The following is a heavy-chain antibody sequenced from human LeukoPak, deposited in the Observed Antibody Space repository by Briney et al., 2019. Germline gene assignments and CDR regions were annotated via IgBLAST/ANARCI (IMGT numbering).Heavy chain of an antibody. CDR3: ARDWMGRDVAVAGPYDY. CDR2: IIPIFGTA. CDR1: GGTFSSYA. V-gene: IGHV1-69*05. Sequence: GASVKVSCKASGGTFSSYAIGWVRQAPGQGLEWMGRIIPIFGTANYAQKFQGRVTITTDESTSTAYMELSSLRSEDTAVYYCARDWMGRDVAVAGPYDYWGQGTLVTVSS. D-gene: IGHD6-19*01. J-gene: IGHJ4*02.